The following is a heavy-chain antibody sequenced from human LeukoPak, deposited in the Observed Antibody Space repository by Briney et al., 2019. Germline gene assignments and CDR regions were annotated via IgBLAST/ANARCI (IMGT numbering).Heavy chain of an antibody. CDR3: ARAKDRDYQGHFDS. V-gene: IGHV3-21*01. Sequence: PGGSLRLSCVASGFTFSGYTMSWVRQAPGKGLEWVSSISRTSSYIHYSDSLKGRFTVSRDNAKNSLYLQVNSLTAEDTAVYFCARAKDRDYQGHFDSWGQGTMVTVSS. J-gene: IGHJ4*02. CDR1: GFTFSGYT. D-gene: IGHD4-11*01. CDR2: ISRTSSYI.